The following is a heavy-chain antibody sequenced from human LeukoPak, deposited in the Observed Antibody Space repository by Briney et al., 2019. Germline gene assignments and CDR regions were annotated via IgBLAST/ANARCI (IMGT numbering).Heavy chain of an antibody. CDR2: IYSDGST. J-gene: IGHJ4*02. V-gene: IGHV3-53*01. CDR3: AREVAVGPFDY. D-gene: IGHD6-19*01. CDR1: GFTVINNY. Sequence: GGSLRLSCVVSGFTVINNYMSWVRQAPGKGLEWVSVIYSDGSTYYTDSVKGRFTVSRDNSRNTLFLQMNSLRVEDTAVYYCAREVAVGPFDYWGQGTLVTVSS.